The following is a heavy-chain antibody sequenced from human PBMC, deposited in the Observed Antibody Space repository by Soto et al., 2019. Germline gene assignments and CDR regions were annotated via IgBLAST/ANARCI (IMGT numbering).Heavy chain of an antibody. CDR3: ARVGYCSSTSCNPGPFDY. J-gene: IGHJ4*02. CDR2: ISAYNGNT. CDR1: GYTFTSYG. Sequence: ASVKVSCKASGYTFTSYGISWVRQAPGQGVEWMGWISAYNGNTNYAQKLQGRVTMTPDTSTSTAYMELRSLRSDDPAVYYCARVGYCSSTSCNPGPFDYWGQGTLVTVSS. V-gene: IGHV1-18*01. D-gene: IGHD2-2*01.